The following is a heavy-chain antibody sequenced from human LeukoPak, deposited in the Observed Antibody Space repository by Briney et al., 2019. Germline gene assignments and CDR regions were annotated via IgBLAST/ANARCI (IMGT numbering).Heavy chain of an antibody. D-gene: IGHD2-2*01. CDR3: ARHVELVPAAIDY. CDR1: GYSFTSYW. CDR2: IYPGDSGT. Sequence: GESLKISCKGSGYSFTSYWIGWVRQMPGKGLEWMGIIYPGDSGTRYSPSFQGQVTISADKSISTAYLQWSSLKASDTAMYYCARHVELVPAAIDYWGQGTLVTVSS. V-gene: IGHV5-51*01. J-gene: IGHJ4*02.